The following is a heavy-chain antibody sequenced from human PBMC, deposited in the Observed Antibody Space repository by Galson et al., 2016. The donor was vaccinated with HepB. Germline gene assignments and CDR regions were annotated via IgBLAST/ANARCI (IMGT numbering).Heavy chain of an antibody. Sequence: LSLTCSVSGGSLSSISYSWAWIRQSPGTGLEWIGTIYHSGTTYYSSSLKGRVSIGIDTSDSLFSLRLGSVSAADTAMYYCARHSNGWKSPPFGMSVWGRGTTVIVSS. J-gene: IGHJ6*02. V-gene: IGHV4-39*01. CDR1: GGSLSSISYS. CDR3: ARHSNGWKSPPFGMSV. CDR2: IYHSGTT. D-gene: IGHD2-8*01.